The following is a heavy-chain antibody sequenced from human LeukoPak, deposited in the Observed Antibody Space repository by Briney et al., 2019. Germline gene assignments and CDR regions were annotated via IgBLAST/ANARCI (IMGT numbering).Heavy chain of an antibody. CDR2: ISWNSGSI. D-gene: IGHD3-3*01. V-gene: IGHV3-9*01. J-gene: IGHJ6*02. CDR1: GFTFDDYA. CDR3: AKSFDFRGMDV. Sequence: GRSLRLSCAASGFTFDDYAMHWVRQAPGKGLEWVSGISWNSGSIGYADSVKGRFTNSRDNAKNSLYLQMNSLRAEDTALYYCAKSFDFRGMDVWGQGTTVTVSS.